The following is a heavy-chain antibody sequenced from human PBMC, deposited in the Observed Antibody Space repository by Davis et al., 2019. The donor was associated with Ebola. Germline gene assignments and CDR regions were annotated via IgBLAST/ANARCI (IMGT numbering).Heavy chain of an antibody. CDR1: GFTVSSNY. D-gene: IGHD1-26*01. V-gene: IGHV3-53*01. CDR2: IYIDGTT. CDR3: ARGVGKTAPDY. Sequence: GESLKISCAASGFTVSSNYMSWVRQAPGKGLEWVSVIYIDGTTYYANSVKSRFTISRDNSKNTLYLQMNSLRAEDTAVYYCARGVGKTAPDYWGQGTLVTVSS. J-gene: IGHJ4*02.